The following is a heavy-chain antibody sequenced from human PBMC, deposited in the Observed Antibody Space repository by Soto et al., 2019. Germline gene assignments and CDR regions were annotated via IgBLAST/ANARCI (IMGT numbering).Heavy chain of an antibody. J-gene: IGHJ3*02. Sequence: EVQLVESGGGLVQPGRSLRLSCAASGFTFDDYAMHWVRQAPGKGLEWVSGISWNSGSIAYADSVKGRFTVSRDNAKNSLYLQMHSLRAEDTALYYCAKDRGSSPIDPFDIWGKGTMVTVSS. D-gene: IGHD6-6*01. CDR1: GFTFDDYA. CDR2: ISWNSGSI. V-gene: IGHV3-9*01. CDR3: AKDRGSSPIDPFDI.